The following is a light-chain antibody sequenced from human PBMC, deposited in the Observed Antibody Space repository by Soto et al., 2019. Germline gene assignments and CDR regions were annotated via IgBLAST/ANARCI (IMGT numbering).Light chain of an antibody. CDR3: QRRYSIPYT. V-gene: IGKV1-39*01. CDR2: AAS. Sequence: DIKMTPSPSSLSASVGDRVTITCRASQSISRYLNWYQQKQGKDPKLLIYAASSLESGVPSRFSGSGSETNFSRTMSSLQPEGGASYYLQRRYSIPYTFGQRTKLEIK. CDR1: QSISRY. J-gene: IGKJ2*01.